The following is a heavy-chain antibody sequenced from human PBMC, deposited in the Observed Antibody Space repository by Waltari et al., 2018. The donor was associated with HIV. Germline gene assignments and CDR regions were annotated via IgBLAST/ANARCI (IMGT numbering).Heavy chain of an antibody. CDR3: ARSPAF. J-gene: IGHJ4*02. CDR2: MNTNSENP. V-gene: IGHV7-4-1*02. Sequence: QVQLVQSGSQLKKPGASVKISCKASGYTFNNYALHWVRQATGQGLEWMGWMNTNSENPTYAQGFTRRFVLSVDTSLTTTYLQINALKPDDSAVYYCARSPAFWGQGTLVNVSS. CDR1: GYTFNNYA.